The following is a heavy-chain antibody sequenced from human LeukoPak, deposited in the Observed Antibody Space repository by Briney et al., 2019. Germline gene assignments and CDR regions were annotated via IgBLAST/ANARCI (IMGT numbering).Heavy chain of an antibody. D-gene: IGHD5-12*01. V-gene: IGHV1-2*02. CDR2: INPNSGTT. Sequence: ASAKVSCKASGYTFTAYYMHWVRQAPGQGLEWMGWINPNSGTTNYAQKFLGRVTLTRDTSISTAYMELSSLRSEDTAVYYCARFSGYDARAFDIWGQGTMVTVSS. CDR3: ARFSGYDARAFDI. CDR1: GYTFTAYY. J-gene: IGHJ3*02.